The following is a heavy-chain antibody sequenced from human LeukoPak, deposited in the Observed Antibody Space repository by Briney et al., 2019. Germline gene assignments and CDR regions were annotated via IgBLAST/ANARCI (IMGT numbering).Heavy chain of an antibody. D-gene: IGHD5-24*01. CDR1: GFTFSSYS. CDR3: AKGGWLQSPFDY. Sequence: GGSLRLSCAASGFTFSSYSMNWVRQAPGKGLEWVSSISSGSTYMYYADSVKGRFTISRDNFKNTLYLQMNSLRAEDTAVYYCAKGGWLQSPFDYWGQGTLVTVSS. CDR2: ISSGSTYM. J-gene: IGHJ4*02. V-gene: IGHV3-21*04.